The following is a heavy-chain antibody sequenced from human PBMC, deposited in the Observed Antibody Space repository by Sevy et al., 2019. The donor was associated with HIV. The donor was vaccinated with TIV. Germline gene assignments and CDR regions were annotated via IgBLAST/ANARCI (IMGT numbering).Heavy chain of an antibody. CDR3: AREGQCSHPGDY. CDR2: IKEDGSEK. J-gene: IGHJ4*02. V-gene: IGHV3-7*01. D-gene: IGHD3-10*01. CDR1: GFSCSSFW. Sequence: GGSLRLSCAASGFSCSSFWMSWVRQSPGKGLEWVANIKEDGSEKYYVDSVKGRFTISRDNAKNSLYLQMNSLRAEDTAVYYWAREGQCSHPGDYWGQGTLVTVSS.